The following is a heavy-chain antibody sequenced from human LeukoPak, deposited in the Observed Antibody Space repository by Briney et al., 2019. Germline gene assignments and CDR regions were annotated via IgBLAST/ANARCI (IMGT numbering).Heavy chain of an antibody. CDR2: IYYSGST. J-gene: IGHJ6*02. V-gene: IGHV4-59*12. CDR3: ARLGATVTTEGYYYYGMDV. D-gene: IGHD4-17*01. CDR1: GGSISSYY. Sequence: KPSEALSLTCTVSGGSISSYYWSWIRQPPGKGLEWIGYIYYSGSTNYNPSLKSRVTISVDTPKNQFSLKLSSVTAADTAVYYCARLGATVTTEGYYYYGMDVWGRGTTVTVSS.